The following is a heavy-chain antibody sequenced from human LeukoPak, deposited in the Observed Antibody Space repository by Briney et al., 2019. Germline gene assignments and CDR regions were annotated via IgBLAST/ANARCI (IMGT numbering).Heavy chain of an antibody. CDR3: ARDKDIAARHPVPSPFDY. D-gene: IGHD6-6*01. V-gene: IGHV3-33*01. Sequence: GGSLRLSCAASGFSFSSYGMHWVRQAPGKGLEWVAVIWYDGSNKYYADSVKGRFTISRDNSKNTLYLQMNSLRAEDTAVYYCARDKDIAARHPVPSPFDYWGQGTLVTVSS. CDR1: GFSFSSYG. J-gene: IGHJ4*02. CDR2: IWYDGSNK.